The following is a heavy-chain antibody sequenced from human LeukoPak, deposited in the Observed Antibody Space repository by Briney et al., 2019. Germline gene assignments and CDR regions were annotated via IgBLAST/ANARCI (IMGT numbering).Heavy chain of an antibody. J-gene: IGHJ6*02. CDR1: GFTVSSKY. D-gene: IGHD2-21*02. V-gene: IGHV3-53*01. Sequence: GGSLRLSCAASGFTVSSKYMSWVRQAPGKGLEWVSVIYVAGNTYHADSVKGRFTISRDNSKNTLYLQMNSLRAEDTAVYYCARSGGGDSDYYYYGMDVWGQGTTVTVSS. CDR2: IYVAGNT. CDR3: ARSGGGDSDYYYYGMDV.